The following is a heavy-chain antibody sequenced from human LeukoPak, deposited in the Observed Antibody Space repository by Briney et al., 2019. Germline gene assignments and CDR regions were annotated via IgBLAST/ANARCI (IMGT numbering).Heavy chain of an antibody. CDR2: IYTTGST. J-gene: IGHJ2*01. CDR1: GGSISSYY. D-gene: IGHD3-3*01. V-gene: IGHV4-4*09. CDR3: ARRGTIFGPESL. Sequence: SETLSLTCTVAGGSISSYYWSWIRQPPGKGLEWIGYIYTTGSTDYNPSLKSRVTISVDTSKNQLSLNLSSVTAADTAVYYCARRGTIFGPESLWGRGILVTVSS.